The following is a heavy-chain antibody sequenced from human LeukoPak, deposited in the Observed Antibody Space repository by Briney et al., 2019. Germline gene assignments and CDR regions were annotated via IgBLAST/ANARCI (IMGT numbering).Heavy chain of an antibody. D-gene: IGHD6-6*01. CDR1: GFTFSSYA. V-gene: IGHV3-23*01. J-gene: IGHJ4*01. Sequence: GGSLRLSCAASGFTFSSYAMNWVRQAPGKGLEWVSTISGSGGTTNYADAVQGRFTISRDNSKNTLYLQMSSLRAEDTAVYYCAKVLYSRSSVDXWGXXXXVT. CDR2: ISGSGGTT. CDR3: AKVLYSRSSVDX.